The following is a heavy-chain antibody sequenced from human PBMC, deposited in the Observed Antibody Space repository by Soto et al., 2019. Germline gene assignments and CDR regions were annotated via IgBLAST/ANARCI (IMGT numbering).Heavy chain of an antibody. CDR1: GGSISSSSYY. CDR2: IYYSGST. V-gene: IGHV4-39*01. J-gene: IGHJ4*02. D-gene: IGHD3-16*01. Sequence: SETLSLTCTVSGGSISSSSYYWGWIRQPPGKGLEWIGSIYYSGSTYYNPSLKSRVTISVDTSKNQFSLKLSSVTAADTAVYYCARQGGDPKDPKPEPGLTPTKNKIRDDYWGQGTLVTVSS. CDR3: ARQGGDPKDPKPEPGLTPTKNKIRDDY.